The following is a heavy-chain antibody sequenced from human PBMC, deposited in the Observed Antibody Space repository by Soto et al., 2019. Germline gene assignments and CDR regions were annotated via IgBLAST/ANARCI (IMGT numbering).Heavy chain of an antibody. CDR2: INPILSMS. Sequence: QVQLVQSGAEVKKPGSSVRVSCKASGDTFSFYSINWVRQAPGLELERMGRINPILSMSNYAQRFQGRVTVTADKSTSTAYMELSSLRSEDTAMYYCASSYGSGYRAFDYWGQGALVTVSS. J-gene: IGHJ4*02. CDR3: ASSYGSGYRAFDY. V-gene: IGHV1-69*02. CDR1: GDTFSFYS. D-gene: IGHD3-10*01.